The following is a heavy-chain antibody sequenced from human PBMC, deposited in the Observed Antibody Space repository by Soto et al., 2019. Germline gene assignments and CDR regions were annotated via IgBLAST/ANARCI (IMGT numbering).Heavy chain of an antibody. CDR2: MNPNSGNT. J-gene: IGHJ3*02. D-gene: IGHD2-15*01. V-gene: IGHV1-8*01. CDR3: ARICSGGSCYVGASDI. CDR1: GYTFTRYD. Sequence: ASVKVSCKASGYTFTRYDINWVRQSTGQGLEWMGWMNPNSGNTGYAQKFQGRVTMTRNTSISTAYMELSSLRSEDTAVYYCARICSGGSCYVGASDIWGQGTMVTVSS.